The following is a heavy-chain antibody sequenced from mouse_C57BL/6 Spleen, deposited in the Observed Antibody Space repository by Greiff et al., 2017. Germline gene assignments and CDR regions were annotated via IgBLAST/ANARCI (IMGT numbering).Heavy chain of an antibody. CDR1: GYTFTSYG. CDR2: IYPRSGNT. V-gene: IGHV1-81*01. D-gene: IGHD1-1*01. J-gene: IGHJ2*01. Sequence: QVQLKESGAELARPGASVKLSCKASGYTFTSYGISWVKQRTGQGLEWIGEIYPRSGNTYYTEKFKGKATLTADKSSSTAYMELRSLTSEDSAVYFGAKGGVSDYGSSYDFDYWGQGTTLTVSS. CDR3: AKGGVSDYGSSYDFDY.